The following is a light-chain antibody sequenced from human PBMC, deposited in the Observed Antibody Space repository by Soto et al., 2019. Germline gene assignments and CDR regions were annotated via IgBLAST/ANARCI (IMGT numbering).Light chain of an antibody. Sequence: SELTQPASVSRFPRESITISCTETSSDFGSYNLVSWYQQHPGKAPKLMIYEGSKRPSGVSNRFSGSKSGNTASLTISGLQAEDVADYYCCSYAGSSTYVFGTGTKVTVL. CDR3: CSYAGSSTYV. CDR1: SSDFGSYNL. V-gene: IGLV2-23*01. J-gene: IGLJ1*01. CDR2: EGS.